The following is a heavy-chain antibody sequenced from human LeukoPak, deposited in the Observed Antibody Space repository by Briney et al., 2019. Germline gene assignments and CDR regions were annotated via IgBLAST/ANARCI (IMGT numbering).Heavy chain of an antibody. D-gene: IGHD6-19*01. CDR1: GYTFTSSG. CDR2: ISTYTGYS. V-gene: IGHV1-18*01. J-gene: IGHJ4*02. CDR3: AKNSSGGYSDY. Sequence: ASVKVSCKASGYTFTSSGISWVRRAPGQGLEWMGWISTYTGYSKYAQNLQGRVTMTADTSTSTAYMELSSLRSDDTGVYYCAKNSSGGYSDYWGQGTLVTVSS.